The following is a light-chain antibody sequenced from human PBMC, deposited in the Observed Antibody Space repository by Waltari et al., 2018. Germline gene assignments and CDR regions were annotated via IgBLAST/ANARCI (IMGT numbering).Light chain of an antibody. Sequence: IQFTQSPSSLPASLGDRVTIPCRASHDISSHLACYQQKPGKAPTLLIYPASSLESGVPSRFSGSGSGTEFTLTITSLQPEDFATYFCQDLHDYPVFGPGTKVDIK. CDR2: PAS. V-gene: IGKV1-9*01. CDR1: HDISSH. J-gene: IGKJ3*01. CDR3: QDLHDYPV.